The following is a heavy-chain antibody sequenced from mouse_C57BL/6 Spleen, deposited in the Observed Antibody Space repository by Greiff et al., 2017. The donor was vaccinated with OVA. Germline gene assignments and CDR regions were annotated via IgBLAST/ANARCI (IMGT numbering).Heavy chain of an antibody. CDR2: IHPNSGST. CDR1: GYTFTSYW. D-gene: IGHD2-3*01. J-gene: IGHJ4*01. Sequence: VQLQQPGAALVKPGASVKLSCKASGYTFTSYWMHWVKQRPGQGLEWIGMIHPNSGSTNYNEKFKSKATLTVDKSSSTAYMQLSSLTSEDSAVYYCARDGYYGAMDYWGQGTSVTVSS. V-gene: IGHV1-64*01. CDR3: ARDGYYGAMDY.